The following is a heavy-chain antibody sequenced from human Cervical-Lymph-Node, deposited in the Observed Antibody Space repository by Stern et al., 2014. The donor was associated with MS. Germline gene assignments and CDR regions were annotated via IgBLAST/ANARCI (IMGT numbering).Heavy chain of an antibody. CDR3: ATKAPPYCSGASCYEY. D-gene: IGHD2-15*01. CDR2: ISYDGSKE. CDR1: GFTFSSLA. Sequence: VQLVESGGGVVQPGRSLRLSCAASGFTFSSLAMHWVRQAPGKGLERVSLISYDGSKEDFADSVKGRFRISRDNSKNTLYLQLNSLRVEDTAVYYCATKAPPYCSGASCYEYWGQGTLVTVSS. V-gene: IGHV3-30*04. J-gene: IGHJ4*02.